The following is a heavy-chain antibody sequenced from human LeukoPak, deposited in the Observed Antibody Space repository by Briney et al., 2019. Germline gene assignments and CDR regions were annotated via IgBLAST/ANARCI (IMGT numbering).Heavy chain of an antibody. D-gene: IGHD6-19*01. CDR2: THYSGST. J-gene: IGHJ4*02. CDR3: ARRLGIAVFDY. V-gene: IGHV4-61*01. Sequence: SETLSLTCTVSDGSVTSGSYYWSWIRQAPGKGLEWIGYTHYSGSTNYNPSLKSRVTTSIDTSRNQFSLKLSSVTAADTAVYHCARRLGIAVFDYWGQGTLVTVSS. CDR1: DGSVTSGSYY.